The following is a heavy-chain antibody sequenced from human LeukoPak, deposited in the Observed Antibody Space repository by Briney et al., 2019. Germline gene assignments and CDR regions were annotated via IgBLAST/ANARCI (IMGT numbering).Heavy chain of an antibody. CDR1: GGTFSSYA. J-gene: IGHJ4*02. CDR3: AKDVGHSSSSRPFDY. D-gene: IGHD6-6*01. V-gene: IGHV1-69*05. CDR2: IIPIFGTA. Sequence: GASVKVSCKASGGTFSSYAISWVRQAPGQGLEWMGGIIPIFGTANYAQKFQGRVTITTDESTSTAYMELSSLRAEDTAVYYCAKDVGHSSSSRPFDYWGQGTLVTVSS.